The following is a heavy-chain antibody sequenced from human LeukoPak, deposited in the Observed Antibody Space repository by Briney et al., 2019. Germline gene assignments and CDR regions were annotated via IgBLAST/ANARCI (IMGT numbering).Heavy chain of an antibody. J-gene: IGHJ6*02. V-gene: IGHV4-59*01. CDR1: GGALSSYY. D-gene: IGHD2-15*01. Sequence: PSETLSLTCTVSGGALSSYYWGWIRQPPGKGLEWIGYIYYSGNTNYNPSLKSRVTISVDTSKKQFSLKLSSVTAADTAVYYCARVGGSSYYYYGMDVWGQGTTVTVSS. CDR3: ARVGGSSYYYYGMDV. CDR2: IYYSGNT.